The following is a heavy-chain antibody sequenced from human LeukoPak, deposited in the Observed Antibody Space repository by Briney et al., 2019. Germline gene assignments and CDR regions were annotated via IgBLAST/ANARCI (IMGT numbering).Heavy chain of an antibody. CDR2: INHSGST. D-gene: IGHD1-26*01. Sequence: PSETLSLTCAVYGGSFSGYYWSWIRQPPGKGLEWIGEINHSGSTNYNPSLKSRVTISVDTSKNQFSLELSSVTAADTAVYYCARGVVGATDYFDYWGQGTLVTVSS. V-gene: IGHV4-34*01. J-gene: IGHJ4*02. CDR3: ARGVVGATDYFDY. CDR1: GGSFSGYY.